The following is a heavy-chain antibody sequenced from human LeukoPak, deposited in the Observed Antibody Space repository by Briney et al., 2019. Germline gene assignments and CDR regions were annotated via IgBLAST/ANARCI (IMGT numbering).Heavy chain of an antibody. CDR2: FSAYNGNT. D-gene: IGHD2-15*01. CDR3: ARDLVSPGYCSGGSCYSFDY. V-gene: IGHV1-18*01. CDR1: GYTFTSYG. J-gene: IGHJ4*02. Sequence: ASVKVSCKASGYTFTSYGISWVRQAPGQGLEWMGWFSAYNGNTNYAQKLQGRVTMTTDTSTSTAYMGLRSLRSDDTAVYYCARDLVSPGYCSGGSCYSFDYWGQGTLVTVSS.